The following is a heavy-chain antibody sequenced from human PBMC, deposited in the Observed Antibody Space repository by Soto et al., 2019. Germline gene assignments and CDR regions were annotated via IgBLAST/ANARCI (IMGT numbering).Heavy chain of an antibody. CDR2: INPSGGST. CDR3: ALELRPHDAFDI. Sequence: ASVKVSCKASGYTFTSYYMHWVRQAPGQGLEWMGIINPSGGSTSYAQKFQGRVTMTRDTSTSTVYMELSSLRSEDTAVYYCALELRPHDAFDIWGQGTMVTVSS. CDR1: GYTFTSYY. D-gene: IGHD1-26*01. J-gene: IGHJ3*02. V-gene: IGHV1-46*01.